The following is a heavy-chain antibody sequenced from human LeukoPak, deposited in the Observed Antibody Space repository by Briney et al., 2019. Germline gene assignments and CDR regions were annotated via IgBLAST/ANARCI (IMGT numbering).Heavy chain of an antibody. V-gene: IGHV4-39*07. CDR3: ARDVITFGGVIVALDY. J-gene: IGHJ4*02. D-gene: IGHD3-16*02. CDR1: GGSISSSSYC. CDR2: IYTSGST. Sequence: SETLSLTCTVSGGSISSSSYCWGWIRQPPGKGLEWIGSIYTSGSTNYNPSLKSRVTMSVDTSKNQFSLKLSSVTAADTAVYYCARDVITFGGVIVALDYWGQGTLVAVSS.